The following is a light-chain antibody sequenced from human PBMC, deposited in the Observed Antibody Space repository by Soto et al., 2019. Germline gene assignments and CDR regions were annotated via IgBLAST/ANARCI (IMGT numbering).Light chain of an antibody. V-gene: IGLV1-47*02. J-gene: IGLJ1*01. CDR1: SSNIGSNY. CDR2: SNN. Sequence: QSVLTQPPSASGTPGQRVTISCSGSSSNIGSNYVYWYQQLPGTAPKLLIYSNNQRPSGVPDRFSGSKSGTSASLAISGLRSEDEANDYCATWDDSLSGYVFGTGTQLTV. CDR3: ATWDDSLSGYV.